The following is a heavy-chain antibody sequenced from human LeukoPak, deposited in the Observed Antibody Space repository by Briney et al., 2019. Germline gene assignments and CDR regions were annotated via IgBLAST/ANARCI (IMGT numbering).Heavy chain of an antibody. CDR3: ARDPPYYYDSSGYEGGDY. J-gene: IGHJ4*02. CDR1: GFTFSSYG. CDR2: IRYDGSNK. Sequence: GGSLRLSCAASGFTFSSYGMHWVRQAPGRGLEWVAFIRYDGSNKYYADSVKGRFTISRDNSKNTLYLQMNSLRAEDTAVYYCARDPPYYYDSSGYEGGDYWGQGTLVTVSS. V-gene: IGHV3-30*02. D-gene: IGHD3-22*01.